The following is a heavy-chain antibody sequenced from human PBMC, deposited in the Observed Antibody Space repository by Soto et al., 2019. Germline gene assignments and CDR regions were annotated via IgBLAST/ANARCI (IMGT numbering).Heavy chain of an antibody. CDR1: GFTFSSYA. CDR3: AGRGSTIFGVVIIPVYYMDV. V-gene: IGHV3-53*04. CDR2: IYSGGST. D-gene: IGHD3-3*01. Sequence: GGSLRLSCAASGFTFSSYAMSWVRQAPGKGLEWVSVIYSGGSTYYADSVKGRFTISRHNSKNTLYLQMNSLRAEDTAVYYCAGRGSTIFGVVIIPVYYMDVWGKGTTVTVSS. J-gene: IGHJ6*03.